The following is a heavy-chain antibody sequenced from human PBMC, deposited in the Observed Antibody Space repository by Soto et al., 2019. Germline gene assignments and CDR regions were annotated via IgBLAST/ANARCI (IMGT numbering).Heavy chain of an antibody. D-gene: IGHD3-10*01. CDR1: GFTFSSYA. J-gene: IGHJ6*02. Sequence: DVKLLESGGGLVQPGGSLRLSCAASGFTFSSYAMSWVRQAPGKGLEWVSAISGSGGSTYYADSVKGRFTISRDNSKNTLYLQMNSLRAEDTAVYYCANQEGMLRGVIITSYYYYGMDVWGQGTTVTVSS. CDR2: ISGSGGST. CDR3: ANQEGMLRGVIITSYYYYGMDV. V-gene: IGHV3-23*01.